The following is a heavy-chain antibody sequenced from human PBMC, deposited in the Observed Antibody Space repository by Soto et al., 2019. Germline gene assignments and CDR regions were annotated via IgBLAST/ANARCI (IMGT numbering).Heavy chain of an antibody. D-gene: IGHD5-18*01. CDR3: ASLQLTGYSYGYGWFDP. V-gene: IGHV4-39*01. CDR1: GGSISSSSYY. J-gene: IGHJ5*02. Sequence: SETLSLPCTVSGGSISSSSYYWGWIRQPPGKGLEWIGSIYYSGSTYYNPSLKSRVTISVDTSKNQFSLKLSSVTAADTAVYYCASLQLTGYSYGYGWFDPWGQGTLVTVSS. CDR2: IYYSGST.